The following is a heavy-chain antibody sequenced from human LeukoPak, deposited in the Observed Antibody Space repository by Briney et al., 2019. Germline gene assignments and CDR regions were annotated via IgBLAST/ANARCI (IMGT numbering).Heavy chain of an antibody. J-gene: IGHJ4*02. V-gene: IGHV3-9*01. CDR1: GFTFDDYA. CDR2: ISWNSGSI. Sequence: GGSLRLSCAASGFTFDDYAMHWVRQAPGKGLEWVSGISWNSGSIGYADSVKGRFTISRDNAKNSLYLQMNSLRAEDTALYYCAKDVGIQLWLMDYWGQGTLVTVSS. CDR3: AKDVGIQLWLMDY. D-gene: IGHD5-18*01.